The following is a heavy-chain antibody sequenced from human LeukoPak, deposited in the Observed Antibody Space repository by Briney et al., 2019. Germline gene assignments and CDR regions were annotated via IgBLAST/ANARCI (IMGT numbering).Heavy chain of an antibody. CDR1: GFTFSSYA. D-gene: IGHD5-18*01. CDR2: ISGSGGST. CDR3: AKRNTAMALRRFSDY. J-gene: IGHJ4*02. V-gene: IGHV3-23*01. Sequence: GGSLRLSCAASGFTFSSYAMSWVRQAPGQGLEWVSAISGSGGSTYYPYSVKGRFTISRDNSKNTLYLQMNSLRAEDTAVYYCAKRNTAMALRRFSDYWGQGTLVTVSS.